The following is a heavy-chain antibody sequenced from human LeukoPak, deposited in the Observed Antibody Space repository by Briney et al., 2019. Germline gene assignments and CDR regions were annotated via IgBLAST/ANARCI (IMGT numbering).Heavy chain of an antibody. D-gene: IGHD4-11*01. Sequence: PGGSLRLSCVVSGFTVSNNYMKWVRQAPGNGLEWVSTIYGGGSTYYADSVKGRFTISRDNSKNTLYLQMNSLRAEDTAVYYCAKAPKPLYSNYVHWGQGTLVTVSS. V-gene: IGHV3-53*01. CDR2: IYGGGST. CDR3: AKAPKPLYSNYVH. CDR1: GFTVSNNY. J-gene: IGHJ4*02.